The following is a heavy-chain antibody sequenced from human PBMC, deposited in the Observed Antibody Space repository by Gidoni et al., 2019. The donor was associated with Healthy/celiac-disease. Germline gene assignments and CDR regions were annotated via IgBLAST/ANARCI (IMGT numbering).Heavy chain of an antibody. CDR3: ARAGVGDYGDYNWYFDL. CDR2: IIPIFGTT. J-gene: IGHJ2*01. CDR1: GGTFSSYA. V-gene: IGHV1-69*01. D-gene: IGHD4-17*01. Sequence: QVQLVQSGAEVKKPGPSVKVSCKASGGTFSSYAISWVRQAPGQGLEWMGGIIPIFGTTKYAQKFQGRVTMTADESTSTAYMELSSLRSKDTAVYYCARAGVGDYGDYNWYFDLWGRGTLVTVSA.